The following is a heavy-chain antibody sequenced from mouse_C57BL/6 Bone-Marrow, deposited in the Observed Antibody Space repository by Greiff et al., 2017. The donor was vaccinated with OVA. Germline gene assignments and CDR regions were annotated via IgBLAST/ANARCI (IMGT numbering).Heavy chain of an antibody. V-gene: IGHV3-1*01. D-gene: IGHD1-1*01. CDR2: ISYSGST. CDR3: ARGGRYFDY. J-gene: IGHJ2*01. CDR1: GYSITSGYD. Sequence: DVQLQESGPGMVKPSQSLSLTCTVTGYSITSGYDWHWIRHFPGNKLEWMGYISYSGSTNYNPSLKSRISITHDTSKNHFFLKLNSVTTEDTATYYCARGGRYFDYWGQGTTLTVSS.